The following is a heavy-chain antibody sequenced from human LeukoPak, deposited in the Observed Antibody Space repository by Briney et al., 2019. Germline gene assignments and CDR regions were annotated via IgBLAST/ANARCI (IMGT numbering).Heavy chain of an antibody. V-gene: IGHV1-46*01. J-gene: IGHJ4*02. CDR2: INPSGGST. D-gene: IGHD5-24*01. Sequence: GASVTVSYKASGYTFTSYYMHWVRQAPGQGLEWMGIINPSGGSTSYAQKFQGRVTMTRDTSTSTVYMELSSLRSEDTAVYYCARRSRDGYNFDYWGQGTLVTVSS. CDR3: ARRSRDGYNFDY. CDR1: GYTFTSYY.